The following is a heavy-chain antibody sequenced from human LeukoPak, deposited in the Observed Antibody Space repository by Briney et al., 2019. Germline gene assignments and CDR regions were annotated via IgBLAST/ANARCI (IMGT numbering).Heavy chain of an antibody. Sequence: GGSLRLSCAASGFTFSSYSMNWVRQAPGKGLEWVSYNSSSSSTIYDADSVKGRFTISKDNAKNSLYLQMNSLRAEDTAVYYCARIAAHDYWGQGTLVTVSS. V-gene: IGHV3-48*01. CDR2: NSSSSSTI. J-gene: IGHJ4*02. CDR3: ARIAAHDY. D-gene: IGHD6-13*01. CDR1: GFTFSSYS.